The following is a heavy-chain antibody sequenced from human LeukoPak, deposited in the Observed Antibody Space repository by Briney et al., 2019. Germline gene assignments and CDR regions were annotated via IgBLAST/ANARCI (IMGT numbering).Heavy chain of an antibody. CDR2: IYHSGST. V-gene: IGHV4-38-2*02. Sequence: PSETLSLTCTVSGYSISSGYYWGWIRQPPGKGLEWIGSIYHSGSTYYNPSLKSRVTISVDTSKNQFSLKLSSVTAADTAVYYCARDYGDYEYYYYYYMDVWGKGTTVTVSS. CDR3: ARDYGDYEYYYYYYMDV. J-gene: IGHJ6*03. CDR1: GYSISSGYY. D-gene: IGHD4-17*01.